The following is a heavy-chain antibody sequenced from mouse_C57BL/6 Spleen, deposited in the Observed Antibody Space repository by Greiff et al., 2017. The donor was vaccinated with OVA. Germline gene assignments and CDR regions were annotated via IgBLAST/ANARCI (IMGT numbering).Heavy chain of an antibody. D-gene: IGHD2-5*01. CDR1: GYTFTSYW. CDR3: ASGGRLDYSNSFAY. CDR2: IDPSDSYT. V-gene: IGHV1-50*01. J-gene: IGHJ3*01. Sequence: QVQLQQPGAELVKPGASVKLSCKASGYTFTSYWMQWVKQRPGQGLEWIGEIDPSDSYTNYKKKRKSNTTRRTHPSSRTANMQLSSLTSEDSAVYYGASGGRLDYSNSFAYWGQGTLVTVSA.